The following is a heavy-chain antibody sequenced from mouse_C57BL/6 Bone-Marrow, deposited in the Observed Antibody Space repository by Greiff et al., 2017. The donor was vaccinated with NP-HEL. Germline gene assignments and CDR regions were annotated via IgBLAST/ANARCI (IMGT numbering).Heavy chain of an antibody. J-gene: IGHJ2*01. CDR3: ARTSPDYFDY. V-gene: IGHV1-69*01. CDR2: IDPSDSST. CDR1: GYTFTSYW. Sequence: QVQLQQPGAELVMPGASVKLSCKASGYTFTSYWMHWVKQRPGQGLEWIGEIDPSDSSTNYNQKFKGKSTLTVDKSSSTACMQLSSLTAEDSAVYYCARTSPDYFDYWGQGTTLTVSS.